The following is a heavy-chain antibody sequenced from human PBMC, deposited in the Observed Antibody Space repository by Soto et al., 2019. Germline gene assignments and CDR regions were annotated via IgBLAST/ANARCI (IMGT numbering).Heavy chain of an antibody. V-gene: IGHV3-23*01. Sequence: GGSLRLSCSASGFTLSSYAMSWVRQAPGKGLEWVSSISAGGDMTYNSDSVKGRFTISRDNSNNALFLQMHNLRIEDTALYYCARGDRGGSGSPASYYYSGWDVWCQGATVTVS. D-gene: IGHD3-10*01. CDR3: ARGDRGGSGSPASYYYSGWDV. J-gene: IGHJ6*02. CDR2: ISAGGDMT. CDR1: GFTLSSYA.